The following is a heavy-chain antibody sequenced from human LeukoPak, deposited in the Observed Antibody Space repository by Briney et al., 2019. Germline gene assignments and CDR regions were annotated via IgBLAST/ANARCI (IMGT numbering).Heavy chain of an antibody. CDR2: INSDGSST. J-gene: IGHJ4*02. CDR3: ARDRPGGIAVAGIRY. CDR1: GFTFSSYW. D-gene: IGHD6-19*01. V-gene: IGHV3-74*01. Sequence: QPGGSLRLPCAASGFTFSSYWMHWVRQAPGKGLVWVSRINSDGSSTSYADSVKGRFTISRDNAKNTLYLQMNSLRAEDTAVYYCARDRPGGIAVAGIRYWGQGTLVTVSS.